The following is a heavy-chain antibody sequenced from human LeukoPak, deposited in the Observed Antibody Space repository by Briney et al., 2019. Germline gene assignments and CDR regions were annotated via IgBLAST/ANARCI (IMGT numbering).Heavy chain of an antibody. V-gene: IGHV3-23*01. J-gene: IGHJ4*02. CDR1: GFTFSSYA. CDR2: ISGSGGST. D-gene: IGHD3-22*01. Sequence: GGSLRLSCAASGFTFSSYAMSWVRQAPGKGLEWVSAISGSGGSTYYADSVKGRFTISRDNSKNTLYLQMNSLRAEDTAVYYCANIYYDSSGYYDYWGQGTLVTVFS. CDR3: ANIYYDSSGYYDY.